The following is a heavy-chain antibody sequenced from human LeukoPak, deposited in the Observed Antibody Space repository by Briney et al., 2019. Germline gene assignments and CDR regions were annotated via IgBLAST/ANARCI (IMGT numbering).Heavy chain of an antibody. CDR1: GFTFSRHG. V-gene: IGHV3-7*03. CDR2: INHNGNVN. D-gene: IGHD3-16*01. CDR3: ARGGGLDV. Sequence: GSLRLSCAPSGFTFSRHGMHWVRQAPGKGLEWVASINHNGNVNYYVDSVKGRFTISRDNAKNSLYLQMSNLRAEDTAVYFCARGGGLDVWGQGATVTVSS. J-gene: IGHJ6*02.